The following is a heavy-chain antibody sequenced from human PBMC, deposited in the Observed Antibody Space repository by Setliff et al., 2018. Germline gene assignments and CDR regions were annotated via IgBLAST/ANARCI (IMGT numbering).Heavy chain of an antibody. V-gene: IGHV3-7*04. Sequence: GGSLRLSCAASGFTFSSYWMSWVRQAPGKGLEWVANIKQDGSQKFYVDTVKGRFSSSRDNAKNSLYLQMNALRVEDTAVYYCARGPGSGNTYWFDHWGQGTLVTVSS. CDR1: GFTFSSYW. CDR2: IKQDGSQK. J-gene: IGHJ5*02. D-gene: IGHD3-10*01. CDR3: ARGPGSGNTYWFDH.